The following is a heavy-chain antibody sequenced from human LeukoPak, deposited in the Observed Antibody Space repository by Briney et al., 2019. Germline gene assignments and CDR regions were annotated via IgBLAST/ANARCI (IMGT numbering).Heavy chain of an antibody. Sequence: SETLSLTCTVSGGSISSHYWSWIRQPPGKGLEWIGYIYYSGSTNYNPSLKSRVTISVDTSKNQFSLKLSSVTAADTAVYYCARHDWSSWGQGTLVTVSS. J-gene: IGHJ5*02. V-gene: IGHV4-59*08. CDR1: GGSISSHY. D-gene: IGHD1-26*01. CDR2: IYYSGST. CDR3: ARHDWSS.